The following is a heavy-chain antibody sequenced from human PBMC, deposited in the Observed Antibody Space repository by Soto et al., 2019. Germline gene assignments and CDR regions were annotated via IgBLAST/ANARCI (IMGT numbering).Heavy chain of an antibody. V-gene: IGHV1-69*01. D-gene: IGHD3-9*01. CDR2: IIPLLGST. CDR3: AMSDGPYYIYVIDV. CDR1: GGPFSSQA. Sequence: QVQVEQSGAEVKKPGSSLKVSCKTSGGPFSSQAFNWVRQARGHGLEWMGGIIPLLGSTTYAQKFQDRVTFTSEDSTRTVYMALRSLRSEDTATYFCAMSDGPYYIYVIDVWCRGTRVTVPS. J-gene: IGHJ6*02.